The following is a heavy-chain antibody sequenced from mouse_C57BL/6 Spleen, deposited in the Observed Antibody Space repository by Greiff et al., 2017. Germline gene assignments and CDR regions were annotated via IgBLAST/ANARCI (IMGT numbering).Heavy chain of an antibody. Sequence: QVQLQQSGPELVKPGDSVTISCKASGYAFSSSWMNWVKQKPGKGLEWIGRLYPGDGDTNYNGKFKGKATLTSDKSSSTAYMHLSSLTSEDSAVYFCARTVVAFDYWGQGTTLTVSS. CDR1: GYAFSSSW. V-gene: IGHV1-82*01. CDR3: ARTVVAFDY. CDR2: LYPGDGDT. J-gene: IGHJ2*01. D-gene: IGHD1-1*01.